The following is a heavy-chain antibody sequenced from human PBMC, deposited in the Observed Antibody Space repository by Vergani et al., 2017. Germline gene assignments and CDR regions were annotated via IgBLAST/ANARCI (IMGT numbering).Heavy chain of an antibody. V-gene: IGHV3-15*01. J-gene: IGHJ4*02. D-gene: IGHD2-2*02. Sequence: EVQVVESGGGLIKPGGSLRLSCVVSGITFKNAWINWVRQAPGKGLEWIGRIRSKNDGGTADYAAPLKGRFTISRDDSKDSAFLLVNNLKTEDTAVYFCYTDYHDSWGQGIQVAVSS. CDR2: IRSKNDGGTA. CDR1: GITFKNAW. CDR3: YTDYHDS.